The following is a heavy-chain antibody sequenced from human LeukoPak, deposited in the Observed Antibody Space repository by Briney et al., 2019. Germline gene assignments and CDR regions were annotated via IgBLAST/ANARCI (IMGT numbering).Heavy chain of an antibody. V-gene: IGHV3-74*01. CDR1: GFTFSSYW. D-gene: IGHD3-9*01. Sequence: PGGSLRLSCAASGFTFSSYWMHWVRQAPGKGLVWVSRINSDGSSTSYADSVKGRFTISRDNAKNSLYLQMNSLRAEDTAVYYCARDQSVLRYFDWFGADAFDIWGQGTMVTVSS. CDR3: ARDQSVLRYFDWFGADAFDI. J-gene: IGHJ3*02. CDR2: INSDGSST.